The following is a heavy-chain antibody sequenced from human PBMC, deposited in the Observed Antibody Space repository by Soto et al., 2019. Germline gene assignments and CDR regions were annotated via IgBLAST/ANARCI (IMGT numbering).Heavy chain of an antibody. J-gene: IGHJ6*03. D-gene: IGHD2-8*01. CDR2: ISAYNGNT. CDR1: GYTFTSYG. V-gene: IGHV1-18*01. Sequence: QVQLVQSGAEVKKPGASVKVSCKASGYTFTSYGISWVRQAPGQGLEWMGWISAYNGNTNYAQKRQGRVTMTTDTSTSTAYMELRSLRSDDTAVYYWARDRGDIVLMVYAMDFMDVWGKGTTVTVSS. CDR3: ARDRGDIVLMVYAMDFMDV.